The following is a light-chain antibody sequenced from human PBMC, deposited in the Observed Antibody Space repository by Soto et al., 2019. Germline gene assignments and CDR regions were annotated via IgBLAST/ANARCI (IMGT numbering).Light chain of an antibody. CDR3: QQYNKWPPT. Sequence: EIVMTQSPGTLSVSPGERATLSCRASQSVTSNLAWYQQKPGQAPRLLIYAASTRAPGIPARFSGSGSGTEFTLTISSLQSEDFAVYHCQQYNKWPPTFGQGTKVDI. CDR1: QSVTSN. V-gene: IGKV3-15*01. J-gene: IGKJ1*01. CDR2: AAS.